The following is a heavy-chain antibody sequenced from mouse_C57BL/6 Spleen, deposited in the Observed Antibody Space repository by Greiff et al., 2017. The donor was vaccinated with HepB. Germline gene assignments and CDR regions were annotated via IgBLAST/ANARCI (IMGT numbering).Heavy chain of an antibody. CDR1: GYTFTSYW. CDR2: INPSNGGT. Sequence: VQLQQPGTELVKPGASVKLSCKASGYTFTSYWMHWVKQRPGQGLEWIGNINPSNGGTNYNEKFKSKATLTVDKSSSTAYMQLSSLTSEDSAVYYCARRGYGYDEGVYAMDYWGQGTSVTVSS. J-gene: IGHJ4*01. CDR3: ARRGYGYDEGVYAMDY. V-gene: IGHV1-53*01. D-gene: IGHD2-2*01.